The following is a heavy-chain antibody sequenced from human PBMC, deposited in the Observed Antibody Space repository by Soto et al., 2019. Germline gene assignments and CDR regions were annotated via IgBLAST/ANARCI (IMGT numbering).Heavy chain of an antibody. V-gene: IGHV2-26*01. CDR1: GFSLNKVRMG. Sequence: QVTLNESGPVLVKPTETLTLTCTVSGFSLNKVRMGVTWIRQPPGKALEWRAHILSNDEKSYSTSLKNRLTISKDTFTRQGVLTMTNMDSVDTATYYCARTDAYSGYKWFDPWGQGTLVTVSS. CDR3: ARTDAYSGYKWFDP. J-gene: IGHJ5*02. CDR2: ILSNDEK. D-gene: IGHD5-12*01.